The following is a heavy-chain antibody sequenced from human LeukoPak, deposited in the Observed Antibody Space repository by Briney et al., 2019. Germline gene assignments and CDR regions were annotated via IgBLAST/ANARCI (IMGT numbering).Heavy chain of an antibody. CDR3: ARAGYDILTGYPPWYFDY. V-gene: IGHV4-59*01. J-gene: IGHJ4*02. CDR2: IYYSGST. Sequence: PSETLSLTCTVSGGSISSYYWSWIRQPPGKGLEWIGYIYYSGSTNYNPSLKSRVTISVDTSKNQLSLKLSSVTAADTAVYYCARAGYDILTGYPPWYFDYWGQGTLVTVSS. D-gene: IGHD3-9*01. CDR1: GGSISSYY.